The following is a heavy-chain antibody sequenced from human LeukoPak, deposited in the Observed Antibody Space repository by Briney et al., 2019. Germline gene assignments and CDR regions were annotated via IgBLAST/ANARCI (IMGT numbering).Heavy chain of an antibody. D-gene: IGHD6-13*01. CDR3: AREGSSWYDY. J-gene: IGHJ4*02. CDR1: DYSISSGYY. V-gene: IGHV4-38-2*02. Sequence: SETLSLTCTVSDYSISSGYYWGWIRQPPGKGLEGIGSIFHSGSTYYNPSLKSRVTISVDTSKNQFSLKLNSVTAADTAVYYCAREGSSWYDYWGQGTLVTVSS. CDR2: IFHSGST.